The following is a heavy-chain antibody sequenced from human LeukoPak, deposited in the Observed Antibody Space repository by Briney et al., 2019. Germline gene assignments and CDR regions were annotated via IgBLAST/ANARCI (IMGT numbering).Heavy chain of an antibody. D-gene: IGHD7-27*01. CDR1: GGSVSSGTHY. V-gene: IGHV4-31*03. CDR3: ARRRTGDYFDY. J-gene: IGHJ4*02. CDR2: IYYSGST. Sequence: SETLSLTCTVSGGSVSSGTHYWTWIRQHPGKGLEWIGYIYYSGSTYYTPSLESRVTMSLDTSKNQFSLKLSSVTAADTAVYYCARRRTGDYFDYWGQGTLVTVSS.